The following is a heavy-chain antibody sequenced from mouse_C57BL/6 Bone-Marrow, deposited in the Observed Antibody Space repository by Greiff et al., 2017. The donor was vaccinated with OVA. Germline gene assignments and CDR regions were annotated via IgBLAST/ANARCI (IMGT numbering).Heavy chain of an antibody. Sequence: ESGPELVKPGASVKISCKASGYAFSSSWMNWVKQRPGKGLEWIGRIYPGDGDTNYNGKFKGKATLTADKSSSTAYMQLSSLTSEDSAVYFCAREGLLLFDYWGQGTTLTVSS. J-gene: IGHJ2*01. CDR2: IYPGDGDT. CDR3: AREGLLLFDY. CDR1: GYAFSSSW. D-gene: IGHD2-3*01. V-gene: IGHV1-82*01.